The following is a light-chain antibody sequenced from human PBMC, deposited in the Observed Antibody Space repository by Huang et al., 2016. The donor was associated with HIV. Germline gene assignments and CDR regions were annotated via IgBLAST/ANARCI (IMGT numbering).Light chain of an antibody. CDR3: QQYSSYIQWT. CDR2: QAS. CDR1: QSVRSW. Sequence: DIQMTQSPSTLSASVGERVTIICRASQSVRSWLAWYQQKPGKAPKLLIYQASTLQNGVPSRFSGSGSGTEVTLTISSLQPDDFATYYCQQYSSYIQWTFGQGTKVEI. J-gene: IGKJ1*01. V-gene: IGKV1-5*02.